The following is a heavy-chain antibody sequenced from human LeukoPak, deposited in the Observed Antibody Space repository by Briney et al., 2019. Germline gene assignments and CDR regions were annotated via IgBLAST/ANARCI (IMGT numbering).Heavy chain of an antibody. D-gene: IGHD1-26*01. Sequence: GGSLRLSCAASGFTFSSYGMHWVRQAPGKGLEWVAFIRYDGSNKYYADSVKGRFTISRDNSKNTLYLQMNSLRAEDTAVYYCARLGGSYYTYWGQGTLVTVSS. J-gene: IGHJ4*02. V-gene: IGHV3-30*02. CDR1: GFTFSSYG. CDR3: ARLGGSYYTY. CDR2: IRYDGSNK.